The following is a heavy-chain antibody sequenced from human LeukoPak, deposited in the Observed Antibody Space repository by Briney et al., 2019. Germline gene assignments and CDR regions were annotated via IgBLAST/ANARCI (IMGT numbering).Heavy chain of an antibody. J-gene: IGHJ5*02. D-gene: IGHD2-2*02. CDR3: ARRVVVPAAINLLVWFDP. CDR1: GGSFSGDY. CDR2: INHSGST. Sequence: SETLSLTCAVYGGSFSGDYWSWSRQPPGKGLEWIGEINHSGSTNYNPSLKSRITISVDTSKNQFSLKLSSVTAADTAVYYCARRVVVPAAINLLVWFDPWGQGTLVTVSS. V-gene: IGHV4-34*01.